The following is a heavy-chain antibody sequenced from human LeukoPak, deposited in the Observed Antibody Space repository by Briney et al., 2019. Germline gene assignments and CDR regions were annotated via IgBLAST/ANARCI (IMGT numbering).Heavy chain of an antibody. Sequence: GGSLRLSCAASGFTFSDYWMLWVRQAPGKGPEWVANIRDDGSEKNYVDSVKGRFTISRDNAQMSLYLQMNSLRVDDRAVYYCATDGKAGSWDPRFDYGGQGTLVTVSS. V-gene: IGHV3-7*04. CDR3: ATDGKAGSWDPRFDY. CDR1: GFTFSDYW. CDR2: IRDDGSEK. J-gene: IGHJ4*02. D-gene: IGHD1-26*01.